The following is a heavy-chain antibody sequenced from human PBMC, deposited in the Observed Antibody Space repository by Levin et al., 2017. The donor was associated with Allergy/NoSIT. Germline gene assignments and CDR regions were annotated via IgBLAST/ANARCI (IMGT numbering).Heavy chain of an antibody. D-gene: IGHD3-22*01. CDR1: GYSFTSYW. CDR2: IYPGDSDT. Sequence: PGESLKISCKGSGYSFTSYWIGWVRQMPGKGLEWMGIIYPGDSDTRYSPSFQGQVTISADKSISTAYLQWSSLKASDTAMYYCARSVRDGWYYYDSTKTNWFDPWGQGTLVTVSS. V-gene: IGHV5-51*01. J-gene: IGHJ5*02. CDR3: ARSVRDGWYYYDSTKTNWFDP.